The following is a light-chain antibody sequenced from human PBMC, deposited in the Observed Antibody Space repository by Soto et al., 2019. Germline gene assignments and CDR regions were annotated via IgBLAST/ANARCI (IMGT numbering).Light chain of an antibody. CDR3: AAWDDSLNGVV. CDR1: SSNSGSNT. Sequence: QSVLTQPPSASGTPGQRVTISCSGSSSNSGSNTVNWYKQLPGTAPKLLIYSNNQRPSGVPDRFSGSKSGTSASLAISGLQSEDEADYYCAAWDDSLNGVVFGGGTKLTVL. V-gene: IGLV1-44*01. J-gene: IGLJ2*01. CDR2: SNN.